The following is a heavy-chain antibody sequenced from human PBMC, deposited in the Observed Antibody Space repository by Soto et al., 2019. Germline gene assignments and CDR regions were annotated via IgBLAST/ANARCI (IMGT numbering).Heavy chain of an antibody. Sequence: PSETLSLTCTVSGGSISSYYWSWIRQPPGKGLEWIGYIHYSGSTNYNPSLKSRVTISVDTSKNQFSLKLSSVTAADTAVYYCARRGIAAAGTGSWNYYYYYYMDVWGKGTTVTVSS. D-gene: IGHD6-13*01. J-gene: IGHJ6*03. CDR2: IHYSGST. V-gene: IGHV4-59*08. CDR3: ARRGIAAAGTGSWNYYYYYYMDV. CDR1: GGSISSYY.